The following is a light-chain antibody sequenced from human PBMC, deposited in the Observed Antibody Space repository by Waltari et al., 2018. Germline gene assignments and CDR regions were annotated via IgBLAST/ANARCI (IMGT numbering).Light chain of an antibody. CDR2: NTN. CDR3: VLYMGSGASV. CDR1: SGSVSTSYY. Sequence: QTVVTQEPSFSVSPGGTVTLTCALSSGSVSTSYYSSWYQQTPGQAPRTLIYNTNRRSSGVPDRFSGSILGNKAALTITGAQAEDESDYYCVLYMGSGASVFGGGTKLTVL. V-gene: IGLV8-61*01. J-gene: IGLJ3*02.